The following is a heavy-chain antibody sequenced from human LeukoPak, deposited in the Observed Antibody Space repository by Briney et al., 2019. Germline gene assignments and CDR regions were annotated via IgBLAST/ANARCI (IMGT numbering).Heavy chain of an antibody. J-gene: IGHJ4*02. D-gene: IGHD5-18*01. CDR3: ARETTAMVTDY. V-gene: IGHV4-39*02. CDR1: GDSISSSNQY. Sequence: SETLSLTCTVSGDSISSSNQYWDWIRQPPGKGLDWIGSISYSGTTYYSPSLKSRVTISLDTSKNHFSLKLSSVTAADTAVYYCARETTAMVTDYWGQGTLVTVSS. CDR2: ISYSGTT.